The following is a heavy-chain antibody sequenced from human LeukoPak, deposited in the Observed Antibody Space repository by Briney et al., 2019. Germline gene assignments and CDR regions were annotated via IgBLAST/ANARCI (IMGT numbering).Heavy chain of an antibody. Sequence: GGSLRLSCAASRFSFSTYWMSWVRQAPGKGLEWVANIKQDGSEKYYVDSVKGRFTIPRDNAKNSLYLQMNSLRDEDTAVYYCARDYYYGFDYWGQGTLVTVSS. J-gene: IGHJ4*02. CDR1: RFSFSTYW. D-gene: IGHD3-10*01. CDR2: IKQDGSEK. CDR3: ARDYYYGFDY. V-gene: IGHV3-7*01.